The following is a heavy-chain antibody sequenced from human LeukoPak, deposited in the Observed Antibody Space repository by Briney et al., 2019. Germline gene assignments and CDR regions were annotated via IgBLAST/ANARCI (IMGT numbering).Heavy chain of an antibody. Sequence: KSSETLSLTCAVSGGSISGYYWSWIRQPPGKGLEWIGYIYYSGSTNYNPSLDGRVTISVDTSKKQFSLRVSSVTAADTAVYYCARPTAATSLSASFQQWGQGTLVTVSS. CDR1: GGSISGYY. CDR3: ARPTAATSLSASFQQ. V-gene: IGHV4-59*01. D-gene: IGHD2-15*01. J-gene: IGHJ1*01. CDR2: IYYSGST.